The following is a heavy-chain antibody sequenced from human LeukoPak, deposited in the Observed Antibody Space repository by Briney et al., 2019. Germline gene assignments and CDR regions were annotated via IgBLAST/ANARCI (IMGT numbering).Heavy chain of an antibody. V-gene: IGHV1-69*04. CDR3: ARHRDGYNYVDY. D-gene: IGHD5-24*01. Sequence: ASVKVSCKASGGTFSSYAISWVRQAPGQGLEWMGRIIPILGIANYAQKFQGRVTITADKSTSTAYMELSSLRSEDTAVYYCARHRDGYNYVDYWGQGTLVTVSS. CDR1: GGTFSSYA. CDR2: IIPILGIA. J-gene: IGHJ4*02.